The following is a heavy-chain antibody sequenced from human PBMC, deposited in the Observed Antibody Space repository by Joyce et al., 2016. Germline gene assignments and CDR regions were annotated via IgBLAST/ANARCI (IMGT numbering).Heavy chain of an antibody. J-gene: IGHJ5*02. D-gene: IGHD6-19*01. Sequence: SGASVKVSCKASGFTFTDYAIYWVRQAPGQTLEWMGWIKAGDGDIKYSQKFQGRATFARDTSATTVYMELTSLRFEDTAVYYCARAGHGWYFDPWGQGTLVTVSS. CDR1: GFTFTDYA. CDR3: ARAGHGWYFDP. V-gene: IGHV1-3*01. CDR2: IKAGDGDI.